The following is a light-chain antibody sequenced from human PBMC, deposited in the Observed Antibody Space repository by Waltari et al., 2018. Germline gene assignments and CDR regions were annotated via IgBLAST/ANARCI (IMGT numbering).Light chain of an antibody. CDR1: QSVGRY. V-gene: IGKV3-20*01. J-gene: IGKJ1*01. CDR2: YAS. CDR3: QKYVSLPAT. Sequence: EIVLTPSPAPLSLSPGASAPLPCRASQSVGRYLAWYQEKPGQAPRLLIYYASIRATGIPDRFSGSGSGTDFSLTISRLEPEDFAVYYCQKYVSLPATFGQGTKVEIK.